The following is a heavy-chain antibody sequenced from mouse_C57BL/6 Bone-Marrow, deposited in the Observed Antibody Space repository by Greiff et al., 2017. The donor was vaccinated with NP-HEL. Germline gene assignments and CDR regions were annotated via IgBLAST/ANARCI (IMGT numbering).Heavy chain of an antibody. D-gene: IGHD2-4*01. CDR2: IDPENGDT. V-gene: IGHV14-4*01. Sequence: EVQLQQSGAELVRPGASVKLSCTASGFNIKDDYMYWVKQRPEQGLEWIGWIDPENGDTEYASKFQGKATITADTSSNTAYLQLSSLTSEDTAVYYCTTADYDVWFAYWGQGTLVTVSA. J-gene: IGHJ3*01. CDR1: GFNIKDDY. CDR3: TTADYDVWFAY.